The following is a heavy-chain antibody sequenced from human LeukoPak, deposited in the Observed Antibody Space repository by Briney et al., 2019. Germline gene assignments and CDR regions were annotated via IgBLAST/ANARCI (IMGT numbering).Heavy chain of an antibody. Sequence: GGSLRLSCAVSGFTFSSYSMNWVRQAPGKGLEWVSSISSSSSYIYYADSVKGRFTISRDNAKNSLYLQMNSLRAEDTAVYYCARDDVAGRGYFDFSGGDAFDIWGQGTMVTVSS. CDR1: GFTFSSYS. CDR2: ISSSSSYI. CDR3: ARDDVAGRGYFDFSGGDAFDI. D-gene: IGHD3-9*01. J-gene: IGHJ3*02. V-gene: IGHV3-21*01.